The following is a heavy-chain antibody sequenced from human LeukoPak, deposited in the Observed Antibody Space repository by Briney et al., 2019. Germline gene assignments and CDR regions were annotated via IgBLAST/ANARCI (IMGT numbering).Heavy chain of an antibody. V-gene: IGHV4-39*07. CDR3: ARVGSYYV. CDR1: GGSISSSSYY. J-gene: IGHJ6*04. Sequence: PSETLSLTCTVSGGSISSSSYYWGWIRQPPGKGLEWIGSIYYSGSTYYNPSLKSRVTISVDTSKNQFSLKLSSVTAADTAVYYCARVGSYYVWGKGTTVTVSS. CDR2: IYYSGST. D-gene: IGHD2-21*01.